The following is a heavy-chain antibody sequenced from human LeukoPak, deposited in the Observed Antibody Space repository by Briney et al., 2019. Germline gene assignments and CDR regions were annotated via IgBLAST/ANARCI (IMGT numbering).Heavy chain of an antibody. Sequence: ASVKVSCKASGYTFTSYGISWVRQAPGQGLEWMGWISAYNGNTNYAQKLQGRVTMTTDTSTDTAYMELSSLRSEDTAVYYCATGRIVGAPYFDYWGQGTLVTVSS. V-gene: IGHV1-18*01. CDR2: ISAYNGNT. CDR3: ATGRIVGAPYFDY. J-gene: IGHJ4*02. D-gene: IGHD1-26*01. CDR1: GYTFTSYG.